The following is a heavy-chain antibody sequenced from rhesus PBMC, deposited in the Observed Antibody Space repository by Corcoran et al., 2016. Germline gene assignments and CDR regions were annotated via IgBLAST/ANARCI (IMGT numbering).Heavy chain of an antibody. CDR2: TYYRSKWYN. Sequence: QVQLQESGPGLVKPSQTLSLTCAISGDSVSSNSATWNWISQSPSRGLEWLGRTYYRSKWYNDYAQSGQNRRSINPDTSKNKCYLQLNSVTPEDMAVYYWARDVAAAGPFDYWGQGVLVTVSS. CDR1: GDSVSSNSAT. D-gene: IGHD6-25*01. V-gene: IGHV6-1*01. CDR3: ARDVAAAGPFDY. J-gene: IGHJ4*01.